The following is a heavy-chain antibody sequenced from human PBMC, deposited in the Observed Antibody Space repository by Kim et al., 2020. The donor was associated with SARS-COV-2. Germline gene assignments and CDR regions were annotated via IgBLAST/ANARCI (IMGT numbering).Heavy chain of an antibody. D-gene: IGHD6-19*01. V-gene: IGHV3-23*01. J-gene: IGHJ4*02. Sequence: AASGKGRFTTSRDNSKNQLYLQMNSLRAEDTAVYYCAKEGYSSMRYSFDYWGQGTLVTVSS. CDR3: AKEGYSSMRYSFDY.